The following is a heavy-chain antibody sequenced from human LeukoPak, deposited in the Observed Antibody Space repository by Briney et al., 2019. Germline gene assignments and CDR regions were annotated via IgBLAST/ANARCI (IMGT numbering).Heavy chain of an antibody. V-gene: IGHV3-15*01. CDR1: GFTFSNAW. D-gene: IGHD6-6*01. CDR2: IKSKTDGGTT. Sequence: GGSLRLSCAASGFTFSNAWMSWVRQAPGKGLEWVGRIKSKTDGGTTDYAAPVKGRFTISRDDSKNTLYLQMNSLKTEDTAVYYCTTGYSSSAGQDYWGQGTLVTVSS. J-gene: IGHJ4*02. CDR3: TTGYSSSAGQDY.